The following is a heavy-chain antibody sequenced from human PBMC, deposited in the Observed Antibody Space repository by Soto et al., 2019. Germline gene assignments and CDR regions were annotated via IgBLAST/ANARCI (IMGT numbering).Heavy chain of an antibody. Sequence: QVQLVESGGGVVQPGRSLRLSCAASGFTFSSYAKHWVRQAPGKGLEWVAVISYDGSNKYYADSVKGRFTISRDNSKNTLYLQMNSLRAEDTAVYYCARADGETYYYYYGMDVWGQGTTVTVSS. V-gene: IGHV3-30-3*01. CDR3: ARADGETYYYYYGMDV. CDR2: ISYDGSNK. D-gene: IGHD4-17*01. J-gene: IGHJ6*02. CDR1: GFTFSSYA.